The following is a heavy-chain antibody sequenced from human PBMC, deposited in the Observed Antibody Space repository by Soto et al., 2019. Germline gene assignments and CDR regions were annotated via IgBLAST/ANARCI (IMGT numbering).Heavy chain of an antibody. Sequence: SVKVSCKASGFTFTSSAMQWVRQARGQRLEWIGWIVVGSGNTNYAQKFQERVTITRDMSTSTAYMELSSLRSEDTAVYYCAAMGGNCSSTSCHKYYYYYYTDVWGKGTTVTVSS. J-gene: IGHJ6*03. D-gene: IGHD2-2*02. CDR2: IVVGSGNT. CDR3: AAMGGNCSSTSCHKYYYYYYTDV. CDR1: GFTFTSSA. V-gene: IGHV1-58*02.